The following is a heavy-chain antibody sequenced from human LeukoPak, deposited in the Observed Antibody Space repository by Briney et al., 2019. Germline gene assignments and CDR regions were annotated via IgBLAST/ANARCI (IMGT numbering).Heavy chain of an antibody. Sequence: GGSLRLSCAASGFTFYNYDMHWVRQAPGKGLEWVSHIGTGTDTHYSGSVRGRFTISRENAKNSLYLHMNSLRAGDTAIYYCARDRRADYGRNDDAFDIWGQGTMVTV. V-gene: IGHV3-13*01. J-gene: IGHJ3*02. CDR3: ARDRRADYGRNDDAFDI. CDR2: IGTGTDT. D-gene: IGHD4-17*01. CDR1: GFTFYNYD.